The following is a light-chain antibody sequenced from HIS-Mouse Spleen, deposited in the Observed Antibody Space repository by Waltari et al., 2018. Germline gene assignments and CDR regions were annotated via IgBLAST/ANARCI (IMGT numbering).Light chain of an antibody. J-gene: IGLJ3*02. Sequence: QSALTQPASVSGSPGQSITISCPGTSSAVGSYNLVSWYQQHPGKAPKRMIYEGSKRPSGVSNRFSGSKSGNTASLTISGLQAEDEADYYCCSYAGSSTWVFGGGTKLTVL. CDR2: EGS. CDR1: SSAVGSYNL. V-gene: IGLV2-23*01. CDR3: CSYAGSSTWV.